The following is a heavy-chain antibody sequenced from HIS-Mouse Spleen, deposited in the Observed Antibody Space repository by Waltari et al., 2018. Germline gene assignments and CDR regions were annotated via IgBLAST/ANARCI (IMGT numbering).Heavy chain of an antibody. V-gene: IGHV6-1*01. CDR1: ADSVSSHSPA. CDR2: TYYRSKWYN. CDR3: ARGQNRNPFDY. Sequence: QVQLQQSGPGLVKPSQTLSLTCAIPADSVSSHSPAWHWLRQPPSRGLAWLGRTYYRSKWYNDYAVSVKSRITINPDTSKNQFSLQLNSVTPEDTAVYYCARGQNRNPFDYWGQGTLVTVSS. J-gene: IGHJ4*02.